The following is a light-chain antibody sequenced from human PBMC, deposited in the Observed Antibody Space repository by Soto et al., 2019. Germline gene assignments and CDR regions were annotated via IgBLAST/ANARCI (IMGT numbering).Light chain of an antibody. CDR2: EAS. Sequence: IVMTQSPATLSVSPGERATLSCRASQSVSSDLDWYQQKPGQAPRLLIYEASIRATGIAARFSGSGSGTEFTLTISSLQSEDSAVYWCQQYNSWPFTFGPGTKVEFK. CDR3: QQYNSWPFT. CDR1: QSVSSD. V-gene: IGKV3-15*01. J-gene: IGKJ3*01.